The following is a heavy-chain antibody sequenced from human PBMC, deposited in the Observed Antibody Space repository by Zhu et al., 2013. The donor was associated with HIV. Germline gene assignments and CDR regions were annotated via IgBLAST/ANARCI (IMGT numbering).Heavy chain of an antibody. V-gene: IGHV1-69*06. CDR3: ARDPSTPHDYSNYRAYYFDY. CDR2: IIPIFGTA. D-gene: IGHD4-4*01. Sequence: QVQLVQSGAEVKKPGSSVKVSCKASGGTFSSYAISWVRQAPGQGLEWMGGIIPIFGTANYAQKFQGRVTITADKSTSTAYMELSSLRSEDTAVYYCARDPSTPHDYSNYRAYYFDYWGRGNPGHRLL. J-gene: IGHJ4*02. CDR1: GGTFSSYA.